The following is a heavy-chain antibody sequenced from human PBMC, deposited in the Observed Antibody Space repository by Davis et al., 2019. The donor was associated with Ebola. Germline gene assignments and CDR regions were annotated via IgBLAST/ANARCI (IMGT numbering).Heavy chain of an antibody. D-gene: IGHD2-21*01. Sequence: GGSLRLSCAASGLSVSSNHMSWVRRAPGKGLEWVSVIYRGGPTHYADSVKGRFTFSRDNPKNTVYLQMNSLRAEDTAVYYCARDRAYWAFDYWGRGTQVTVAS. J-gene: IGHJ4*02. CDR3: ARDRAYWAFDY. CDR2: IYRGGPT. CDR1: GLSVSSNH. V-gene: IGHV3-66*01.